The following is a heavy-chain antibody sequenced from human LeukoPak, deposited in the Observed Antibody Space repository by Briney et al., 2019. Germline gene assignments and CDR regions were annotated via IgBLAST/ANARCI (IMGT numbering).Heavy chain of an antibody. CDR2: VHLSGAS. V-gene: IGHV4-4*02. CDR3: TRESGAFSPFGF. J-gene: IGHJ4*02. Sequence: PSETLSLTCAVSGGCILTTNWWSWVRQPPGKGLDWIGEVHLSGASNYNPSLKSRVNMSIDKSKNQLSLELTSVTAADTAIYYCTRESGAFSPFGFWGQGTLVTVSS. D-gene: IGHD1-26*01. CDR1: GGCILTTNW.